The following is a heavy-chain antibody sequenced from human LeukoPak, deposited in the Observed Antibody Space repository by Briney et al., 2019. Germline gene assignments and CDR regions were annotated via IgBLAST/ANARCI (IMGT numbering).Heavy chain of an antibody. CDR3: ARGGYSYGYYMDV. V-gene: IGHV4-59*01. CDR1: GGAISSYY. D-gene: IGHD5-18*01. J-gene: IGHJ6*03. CDR2: IYYSGST. Sequence: SETLTLTCTVSGGAISSYYWSWIRQPPGKGLEWIGYIYYSGSTNYNPSLKSRVTISVDTSKNQFSLKLSSVTAADTAVYYCARGGYSYGYYMDVWGKGTTVTVSS.